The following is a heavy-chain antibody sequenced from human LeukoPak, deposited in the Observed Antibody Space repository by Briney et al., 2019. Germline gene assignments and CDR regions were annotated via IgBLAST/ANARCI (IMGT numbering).Heavy chain of an antibody. Sequence: PGGSLRLSCAASGFTFSSYGMHWVRQAPGKGLEWVAVISYDGSNKYYADSVNGRFTISRDNSKNTLYLQMNSLRAEDTAVYYCAKDRFTMVRGVPDYWGQGTLVTVSS. CDR2: ISYDGSNK. J-gene: IGHJ4*02. CDR3: AKDRFTMVRGVPDY. D-gene: IGHD3-10*01. V-gene: IGHV3-30*18. CDR1: GFTFSSYG.